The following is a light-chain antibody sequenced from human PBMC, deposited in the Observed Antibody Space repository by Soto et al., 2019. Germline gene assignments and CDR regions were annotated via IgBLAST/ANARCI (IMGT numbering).Light chain of an antibody. Sequence: EIVLTQSPGTLSLSPGERATLSCRASRSVTTFLAWYQQRPGQAPRLLIYGASSRATGTPNRFSGSGSGTDFTLIISRLEPEDFAVYYCQQYGSSVLTFGGGTKVDIK. J-gene: IGKJ4*01. CDR2: GAS. V-gene: IGKV3-20*01. CDR3: QQYGSSVLT. CDR1: RSVTTF.